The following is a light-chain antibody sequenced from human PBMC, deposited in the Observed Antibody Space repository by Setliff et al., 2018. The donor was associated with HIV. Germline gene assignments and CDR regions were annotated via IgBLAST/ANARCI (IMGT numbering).Light chain of an antibody. CDR1: SSDVGSYNF. V-gene: IGLV2-23*02. CDR2: EVS. CDR3: CSYAGSSTLV. J-gene: IGLJ2*01. Sequence: QSVLTRPASVSGSPGQSITISCTGTSSDVGSYNFVSWYQQHPGKAPKLMIYEVSKRPSGVSNRFSGSKSGNTASLTISGLQAEDEADYYCCSYAGSSTLVFGGGTKVTV.